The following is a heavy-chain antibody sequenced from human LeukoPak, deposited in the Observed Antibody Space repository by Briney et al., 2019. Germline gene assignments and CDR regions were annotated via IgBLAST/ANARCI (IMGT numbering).Heavy chain of an antibody. D-gene: IGHD3-22*01. CDR2: IIAIFGTA. CDR3: ARGHESSGYLYHYYYMDV. CDR1: GGTFSSYA. V-gene: IGHV1-69*01. Sequence: GASVKVSCKASGGTFSSYAISWVRQAPGQGLEWMGGIIAIFGTANYAQKFQGRVTITADESTSTAYMELSSLRSEDTAVYYCARGHESSGYLYHYYYMDVWGKGTTVTVSS. J-gene: IGHJ6*03.